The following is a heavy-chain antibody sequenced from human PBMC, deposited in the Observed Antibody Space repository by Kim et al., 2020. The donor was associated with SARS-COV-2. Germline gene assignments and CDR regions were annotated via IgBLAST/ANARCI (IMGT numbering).Heavy chain of an antibody. CDR3: ARTYGSSRPVDY. V-gene: IGHV4-34*01. D-gene: IGHD3-10*01. J-gene: IGHJ4*02. Sequence: NYNPSLKSQVTRSVDTSKYQFSLELSSVTAADTAVYYCARTYGSSRPVDYWGQGTLVTVSS.